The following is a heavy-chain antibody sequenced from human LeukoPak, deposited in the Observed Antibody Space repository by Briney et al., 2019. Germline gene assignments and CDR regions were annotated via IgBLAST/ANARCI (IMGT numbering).Heavy chain of an antibody. Sequence: GGSLRLSCAASGFTFSSYWMHWVRQAPGKGLVWVSRINSDGSSTSYADSVKGRFTISRDNAKNTLYLQMNSLRAEDTAVYYCARVTDDFWSGYYLSGRSLDYRGQGTLVTVSS. CDR2: INSDGSST. V-gene: IGHV3-74*01. CDR3: ARVTDDFWSGYYLSGRSLDY. D-gene: IGHD3-3*01. J-gene: IGHJ4*02. CDR1: GFTFSSYW.